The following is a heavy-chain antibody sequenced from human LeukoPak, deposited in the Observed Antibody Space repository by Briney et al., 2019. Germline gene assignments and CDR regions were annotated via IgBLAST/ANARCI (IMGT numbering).Heavy chain of an antibody. CDR1: GFTRTYW. CDR3: ARSYDSSGYYPFDY. D-gene: IGHD3-22*01. CDR2: INDDGSDT. J-gene: IGHJ4*02. V-gene: IGHV3-74*01. Sequence: GGSLRLSCAASGFTRTYWMHWVRQAPGKGLVWVSHINDDGSDTNYADSVKGRFTISRDNSKNTLYLQMNSLRAEDTAVYYCARSYDSSGYYPFDYWGQGTLVTVSS.